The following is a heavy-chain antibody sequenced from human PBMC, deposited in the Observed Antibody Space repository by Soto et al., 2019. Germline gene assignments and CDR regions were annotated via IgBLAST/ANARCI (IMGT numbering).Heavy chain of an antibody. CDR2: ISYDGSNK. V-gene: IGHV3-30-3*01. D-gene: IGHD3-22*01. CDR3: ARVEGPYDRSGYYFY. Sequence: QVQLVESGGGVVQPGRSLRLSCAASGFTFSSYAMHWVRQAPGKGLEWVAVISYDGSNKHYADSVKGRFTISRDTSKNTLYLQMTSLRAEDTAVYYCARVEGPYDRSGYYFYWGQGTLVTVSS. CDR1: GFTFSSYA. J-gene: IGHJ4*02.